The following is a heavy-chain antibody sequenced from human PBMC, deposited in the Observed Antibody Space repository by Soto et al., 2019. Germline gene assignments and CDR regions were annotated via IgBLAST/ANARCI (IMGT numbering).Heavy chain of an antibody. D-gene: IGHD3-3*01. CDR1: GFTFSSFG. J-gene: IGHJ6*02. CDR2: IWYDGSKK. CDR3: ARDASYYSLWSGYYPSRNGMDV. Sequence: QVQVVESGVGVVQPGRSLRLSSAASGFTFSSFGMHWVRKAPGKGLEWVSLIWYDGSKKSYGDSVKGRFTISRDNSRNTVYLQMNSLRADDTAVYYCARDASYYSLWSGYYPSRNGMDVWGQGTTVTVSS. V-gene: IGHV3-33*01.